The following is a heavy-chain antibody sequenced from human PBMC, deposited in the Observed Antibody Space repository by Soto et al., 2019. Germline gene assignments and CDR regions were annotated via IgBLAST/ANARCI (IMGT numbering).Heavy chain of an antibody. CDR2: IYSEGTP. CDR1: GFTVGSNY. CDR3: ARSTYYDILTGSYYYAMDV. Sequence: QLVESGGGLTQPGVSLRLSCAASGFTVGSNYMSWVRQAPGKGLEWVSVIYSEGTPYYADSVKGRFTISRENSNNPLYLHMNNLRAEDTAVYYCARSTYYDILTGSYYYAMDVWGQGTTVTVSS. V-gene: IGHV3-53*01. D-gene: IGHD3-9*01. J-gene: IGHJ6*02.